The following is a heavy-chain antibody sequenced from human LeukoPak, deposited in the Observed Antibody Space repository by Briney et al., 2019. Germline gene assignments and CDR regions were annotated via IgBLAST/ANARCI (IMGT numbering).Heavy chain of an antibody. J-gene: IGHJ4*02. Sequence: SETLSLTCTVSGGSISSYYWSWIRQPPGKGLEWIGYIYYSGSTNYNPSLKSRVTISVDTSKNQFSLKLSSVTAAGTAVYYCARGGGSYYGVDYWGQGTLVTVSS. CDR2: IYYSGST. CDR3: ARGGGSYYGVDY. CDR1: GGSISSYY. V-gene: IGHV4-59*01. D-gene: IGHD1-26*01.